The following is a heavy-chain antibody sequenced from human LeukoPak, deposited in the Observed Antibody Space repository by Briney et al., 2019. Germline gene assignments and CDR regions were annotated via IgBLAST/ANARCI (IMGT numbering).Heavy chain of an antibody. Sequence: GGSLRLSCAASGFTVSSNYMSWVRQAPGKGLEWVATIKPDGSAQYYVDSVKGRFTISRDNAKNSLYLQMNSLRAEDTAVYYCARDLFPTVLRFSPSDYWGQGTLVTVSS. D-gene: IGHD3-3*01. J-gene: IGHJ4*02. V-gene: IGHV3-7*01. CDR3: ARDLFPTVLRFSPSDY. CDR1: GFTVSSNY. CDR2: IKPDGSAQ.